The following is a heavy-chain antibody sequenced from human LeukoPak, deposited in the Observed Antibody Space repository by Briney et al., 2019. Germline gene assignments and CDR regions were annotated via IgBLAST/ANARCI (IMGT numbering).Heavy chain of an antibody. D-gene: IGHD5-18*01. Sequence: SENLSFTCTGSGFSISSYYWSWIRQPPGNELEWIGYIYYSGSTNYNPSLKSRVTISVDTSKNEFSVKLSSVTAADTAVYYCARGPTAMVYYYSDDWSQGTLVTVSS. CDR1: GFSISSYY. J-gene: IGHJ4*02. V-gene: IGHV4-59*01. CDR2: IYYSGST. CDR3: ARGPTAMVYYYSDD.